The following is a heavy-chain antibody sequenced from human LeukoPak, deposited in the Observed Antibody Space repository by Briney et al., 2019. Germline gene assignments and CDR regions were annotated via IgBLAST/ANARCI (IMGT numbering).Heavy chain of an antibody. CDR3: ARDDSLVYDILAGYPPSGYYGVDV. D-gene: IGHD3-9*01. V-gene: IGHV3-48*03. Sequence: GGSLRLSCTASGFSLSRYEMNWVRQAPGKGLEWVSYINGRGTITYYADSVKGRFTISRDNAKNSLSLQLSSLRVEDTAIYYCARDDSLVYDILAGYPPSGYYGVDVWGKGTTVIVSS. J-gene: IGHJ6*04. CDR2: INGRGTIT. CDR1: GFSLSRYE.